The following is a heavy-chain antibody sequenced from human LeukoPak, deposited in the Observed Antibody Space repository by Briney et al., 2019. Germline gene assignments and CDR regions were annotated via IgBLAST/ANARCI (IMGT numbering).Heavy chain of an antibody. J-gene: IGHJ5*02. CDR3: AATYYDFWSGLNWFDP. CDR2: IYYSGST. Sequence: SETLSLTCTVSGGSISSSSYYWGWIRQPPGKGLEWIGSIYYSGSTYYNPSLESRVTISVDTSKNQFSLKLSSVTAADTAVYYCAATYYDFWSGLNWFDPWGQGTLVTVSS. V-gene: IGHV4-39*01. D-gene: IGHD3-3*01. CDR1: GGSISSSSYY.